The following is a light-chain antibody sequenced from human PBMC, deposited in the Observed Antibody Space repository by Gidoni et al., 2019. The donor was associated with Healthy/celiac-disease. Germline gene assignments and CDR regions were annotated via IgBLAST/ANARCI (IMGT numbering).Light chain of an antibody. CDR3: QQYNTWLA. CDR2: CAS. CDR1: QSVSRN. J-gene: IGKJ4*01. Sequence: ELVTTQSRATLSVSTGERATLSCRASQSVSRNLAWYQQKPGQAPRLLIYCASTRATGIPARFSGSGSGTAFTLTISSLQSEDFAVYYCQQYNTWLAFGGGTKVEIK. V-gene: IGKV3-15*01.